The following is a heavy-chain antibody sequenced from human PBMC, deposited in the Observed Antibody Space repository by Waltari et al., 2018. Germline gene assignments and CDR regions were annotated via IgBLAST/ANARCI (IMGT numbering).Heavy chain of an antibody. D-gene: IGHD1-7*01. J-gene: IGHJ4*02. V-gene: IGHV4-59*08. CDR1: GGSISSYY. CDR2: IYYSGST. CDR3: ARHRKGELLLDY. Sequence: QVQLQESGPGLVKPSETLSLPCPVSGGSISSYYWSWIRQPPGKGLEWIGYIYYSGSTNYNPSLKSRVTISVDTSKNQFSLKLSSVTAADTAVYYCARHRKGELLLDYWGQGTLVTVSS.